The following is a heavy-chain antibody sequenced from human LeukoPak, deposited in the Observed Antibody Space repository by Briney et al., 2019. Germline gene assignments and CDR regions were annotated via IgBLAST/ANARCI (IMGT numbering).Heavy chain of an antibody. CDR1: GLNFSVYY. CDR2: ISKTGTSV. D-gene: IGHD3-3*01. J-gene: IGHJ4*02. CDR3: VAGVALDY. V-gene: IGHV3-11*01. Sequence: GGSLRLSCITSGLNFSVYYMTWIRQAPGNGLGAPGNGLEWLSHISKTGTSVYYADSVRGRFTISRDNAKNSLYLHMNNLRAEDTAVCYCVAGVALDYWGQGALVTVSS.